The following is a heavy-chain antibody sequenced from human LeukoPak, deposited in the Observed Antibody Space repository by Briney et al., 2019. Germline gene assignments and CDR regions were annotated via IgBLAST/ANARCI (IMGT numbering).Heavy chain of an antibody. D-gene: IGHD3-10*02. J-gene: IGHJ6*04. Sequence: GGSLRLSCGASGFTFSNYWMTWVRQAPGKGLEWLANINSEGTKKDYVDSMEGRFTISRDNAKNSLYLQMNSLRAEDTAVYYCAELGITMIGGVWGKGTTVTISS. V-gene: IGHV3-7*01. CDR2: INSEGTKK. CDR3: AELGITMIGGV. CDR1: GFTFSNYW.